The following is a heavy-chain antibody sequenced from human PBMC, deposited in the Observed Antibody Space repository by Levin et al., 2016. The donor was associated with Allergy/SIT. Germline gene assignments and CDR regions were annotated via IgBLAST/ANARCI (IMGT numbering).Heavy chain of an antibody. V-gene: IGHV3-21*01. CDR1: GFTFSSYS. J-gene: IGHJ5*02. CDR3: ARGSGMEFGWFDP. CDR2: ISSSSSYI. Sequence: GGSLRLSCAASGFTFSSYSMNWVRQAPGKGLEWVSSISSSSSYIYYADSVKGRFTISRDNAKNSLYLQMNSLRAEDTAVYYCARGSGMEFGWFDPWGQGTLVTVSS. D-gene: IGHD1-26*01.